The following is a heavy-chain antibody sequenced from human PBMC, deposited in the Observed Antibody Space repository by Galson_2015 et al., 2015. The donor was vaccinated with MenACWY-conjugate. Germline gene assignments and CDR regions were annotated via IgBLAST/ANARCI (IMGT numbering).Heavy chain of an antibody. V-gene: IGHV1-24*01. J-gene: IGHJ4*02. CDR3: AADRRQVRRGWLPY. CDR1: GYTLTDLS. Sequence: SVKVSCKVSGYTLTDLSMYRVRQAPGKGLEWMGGLNPGDGKTIYAQRFQGRVTMTEDTSTDTAYMELSSLRSEDTAVYYCAADRRQVRRGWLPYWGQGTLVTVSS. D-gene: IGHD5-18*01. CDR2: LNPGDGKT.